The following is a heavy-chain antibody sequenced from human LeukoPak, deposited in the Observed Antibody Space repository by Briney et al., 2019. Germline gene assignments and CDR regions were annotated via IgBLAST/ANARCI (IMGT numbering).Heavy chain of an antibody. J-gene: IGHJ3*02. Sequence: PSETLSLTCTVSGGSISSNTYYWGWIRQPPGKGLEWIGSIHYSGSTYYNASLKSRVTISVDTSKNQFSLRLTSVTAADTAVFYCAKSFRGTDDLFDIWGQGTMVTVSS. D-gene: IGHD3-10*01. V-gene: IGHV4-39*07. CDR2: IHYSGST. CDR3: AKSFRGTDDLFDI. CDR1: GGSISSNTYY.